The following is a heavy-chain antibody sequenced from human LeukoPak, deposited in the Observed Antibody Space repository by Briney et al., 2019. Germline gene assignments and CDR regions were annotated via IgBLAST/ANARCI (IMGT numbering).Heavy chain of an antibody. Sequence: ASVKVSCKASGYTFTSYYMHWVRQAPGQGLEWMGIINPSGGSTSYAQKFQGRVTMTRDTSTSTVYMELSSLRSEDTAVYYCARDLGYYYDSSGYYSLHYWGQGTLVTVSS. CDR3: ARDLGYYYDSSGYYSLHY. V-gene: IGHV1-46*01. D-gene: IGHD3-22*01. J-gene: IGHJ4*02. CDR1: GYTFTSYY. CDR2: INPSGGST.